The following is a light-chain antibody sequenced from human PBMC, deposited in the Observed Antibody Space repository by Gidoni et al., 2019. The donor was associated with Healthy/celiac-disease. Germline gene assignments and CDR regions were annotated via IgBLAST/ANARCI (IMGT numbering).Light chain of an antibody. CDR1: QNVSSN. CDR2: GAS. Sequence: EIVMTQSPATLSVSPGERATLSCRASQNVSSNLAWYQQIPGQAPRLLVYGASTRATGIPARFSGSGSGTEFTLTISSLQSEDFAVYYCQQYNNWPPLTFGGXTKVEIK. J-gene: IGKJ4*01. CDR3: QQYNNWPPLT. V-gene: IGKV3-15*01.